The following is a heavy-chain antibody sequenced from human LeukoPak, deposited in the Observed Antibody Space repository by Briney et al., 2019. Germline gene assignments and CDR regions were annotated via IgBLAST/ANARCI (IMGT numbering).Heavy chain of an antibody. V-gene: IGHV4-59*01. D-gene: IGHD1-26*01. CDR1: GGSISSYY. CDR3: ARVGRGGYRGWYFDF. Sequence: ASETLSLTCTVSGGSISSYYWSWIRQPPGKGLEWIGYIYYSGSTNYNPSLKSRVTISVDTSKNQFSLKLSSVTAADTAVYYCARVGRGGYRGWYFDFWGRGTLVTVSS. CDR2: IYYSGST. J-gene: IGHJ2*01.